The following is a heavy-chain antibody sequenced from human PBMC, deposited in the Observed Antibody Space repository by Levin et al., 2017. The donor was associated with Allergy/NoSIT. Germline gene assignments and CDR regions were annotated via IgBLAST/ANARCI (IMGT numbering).Heavy chain of an antibody. J-gene: IGHJ4*02. D-gene: IGHD3-10*01. CDR3: ARLCGFNSGNCDY. V-gene: IGHV3-66*04. CDR2: IYSGGGT. CDR1: GVTVSSNY. Sequence: LSLTCAASGVTVSSNYMSWVRQAPGKGLEWVSVIYSGGGTYYADSVKGRFTISRDISKNTLYLQMNSLRAEDTAVYYCARLCGFNSGNCDYWGQGTLVTVSS.